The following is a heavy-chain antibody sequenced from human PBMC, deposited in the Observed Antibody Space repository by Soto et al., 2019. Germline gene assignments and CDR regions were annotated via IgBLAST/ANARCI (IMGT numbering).Heavy chain of an antibody. Sequence: EVQLLDSGGGLVQPGGSLRLSCAASGFTFSNYAMTWVRQGPGKGLEWVSGISGSGGRSYYEDSVKGRFTISRDNSKSTLYLQMNSPRAEDTAVYYCAKAYFVWSSEQPYYFDYWGQGTLVTVSS. J-gene: IGHJ4*02. CDR2: ISGSGGRS. CDR3: AKAYFVWSSEQPYYFDY. D-gene: IGHD3-16*01. V-gene: IGHV3-23*01. CDR1: GFTFSNYA.